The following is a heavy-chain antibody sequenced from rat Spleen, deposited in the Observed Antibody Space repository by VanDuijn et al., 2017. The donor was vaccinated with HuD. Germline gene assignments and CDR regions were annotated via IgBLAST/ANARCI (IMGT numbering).Heavy chain of an antibody. CDR3: ARAGYLRDWYFDF. Sequence: EVQLVESDGGLVQPGRSLKLSCAASGFTFNNYGMAWVRQAPTKGLEWVASISTSGGSTYYRDSVKGRFTVSRDNTKNTLYLQMDNLRSEDAATYYCARAGYLRDWYFDFWGPGTVVTVSS. D-gene: IGHD2-2*01. V-gene: IGHV5S13*01. CDR2: ISTSGGST. CDR1: GFTFNNYG. J-gene: IGHJ1*01.